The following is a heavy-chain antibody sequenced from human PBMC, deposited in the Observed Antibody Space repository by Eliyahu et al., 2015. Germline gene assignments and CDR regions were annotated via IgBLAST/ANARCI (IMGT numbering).Heavy chain of an antibody. V-gene: IGHV3-23*01. CDR2: ISGRGDST. D-gene: IGHD3-16*01. CDR1: GFPFRDXV. J-gene: IGHJ4*02. Sequence: EVQLLESGGGLVXPXGSLRLSCAAXGFPFRDXVMTWGRQXPGKGLEWXSAISGRGDSTYYADSVKGRFTISRDNSENTLYLQMNSLRAEDTAIYYCAKTGPLNYGYDWGQGTLVTVSS. CDR3: AKTGPLNYGYD.